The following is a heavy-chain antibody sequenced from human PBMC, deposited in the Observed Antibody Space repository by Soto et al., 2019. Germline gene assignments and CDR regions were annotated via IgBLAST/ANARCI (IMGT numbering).Heavy chain of an antibody. V-gene: IGHV3-23*01. D-gene: IGHD6-13*01. Sequence: GGSLRLSCAASGFTFSSYAMSWVRQAPGKGLEWVSAISGSGGSTYYADSVKGRFTISRDNSKNTLYLQMNSLRAEDTAVYYCAKVGQYSSSWYYFDYWGPGTLVTVSS. CDR3: AKVGQYSSSWYYFDY. CDR1: GFTFSSYA. J-gene: IGHJ4*02. CDR2: ISGSGGST.